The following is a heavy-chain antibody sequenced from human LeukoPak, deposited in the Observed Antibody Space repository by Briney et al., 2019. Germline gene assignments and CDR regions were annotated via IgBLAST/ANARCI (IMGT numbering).Heavy chain of an antibody. CDR1: GFTFSSYW. D-gene: IGHD4-17*01. V-gene: IGHV3-74*01. Sequence: QPGGSLRLSCAASGFTFSSYWMHWVRQAPGKGLVWVSRINSDGRSTSYADSVKGRFTISRDNAKNTLYLQMNSLRAEDTAVYYCARVADYEVLWYFDLWGRGTLVAVSS. J-gene: IGHJ2*01. CDR2: INSDGRST. CDR3: ARVADYEVLWYFDL.